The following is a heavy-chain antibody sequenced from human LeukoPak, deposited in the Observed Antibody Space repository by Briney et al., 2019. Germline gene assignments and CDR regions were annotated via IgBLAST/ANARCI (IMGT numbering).Heavy chain of an antibody. V-gene: IGHV3-74*03. CDR2: ISDDGTYT. J-gene: IGHJ4*02. D-gene: IGHD2-21*01. Sequence: QPGGLRLSRAASGFSFSRHWMHWVRQAPGKGLVWVSRISDDGTYTANVDSVEGRFTISRDNVRNTLYLHMNSLRAEDTAVYYCASFGISWGSAYWGQGTLVTVSS. CDR3: ASFGISWGSAY. CDR1: GFSFSRHW.